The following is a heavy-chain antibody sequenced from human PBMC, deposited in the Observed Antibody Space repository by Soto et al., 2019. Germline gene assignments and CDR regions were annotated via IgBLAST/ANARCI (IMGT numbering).Heavy chain of an antibody. J-gene: IGHJ4*02. CDR2: IIPIFGTA. Sequence: SVKVSCKASGGTFSSYAISWVRQAPGQGLEWMGGIIPIFGTANYAQKFQGRVTITADESTSTAYMELSSLRSEDTAVYYCARSRGYSKKKPHGYYFDYWGQGTLVTVSS. CDR1: GGTFSSYA. D-gene: IGHD6-13*01. CDR3: ARSRGYSKKKPHGYYFDY. V-gene: IGHV1-69*13.